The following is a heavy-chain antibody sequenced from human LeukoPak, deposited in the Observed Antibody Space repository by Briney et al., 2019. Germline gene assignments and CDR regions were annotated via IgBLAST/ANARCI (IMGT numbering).Heavy chain of an antibody. V-gene: IGHV3-7*01. CDR1: GYIFSMYW. CDR3: ARASAGIAVVGRFDP. J-gene: IGHJ5*02. CDR2: IIQEGSEN. Sequence: PGGCRRLACAAAGYIFSMYWMSWIRQAAGKGREWEANIIQEGSENYSVDSVKGRFTISRDNVKQSLYLQMNSLRAEATAVYYCARASAGIAVVGRFDPWGQGTLVTVSS. D-gene: IGHD6-19*01.